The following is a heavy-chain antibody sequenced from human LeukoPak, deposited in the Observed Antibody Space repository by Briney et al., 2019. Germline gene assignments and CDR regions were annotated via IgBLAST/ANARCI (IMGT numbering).Heavy chain of an antibody. CDR3: AGIPVFGVVLHQEPV. CDR2: FIPILDTA. CDR1: GVTFSDYA. V-gene: IGHV1-69*10. D-gene: IGHD3-3*01. Sequence: ASVKVSCKASGVTFSDYALSWVRQAPGQGLEWMGVFIPILDTANSTQKFQGRLTITADISTNTVYMELSSLRFDDTAVYFCAGIPVFGVVLHQEPVWGKGTTVTVSS. J-gene: IGHJ6*03.